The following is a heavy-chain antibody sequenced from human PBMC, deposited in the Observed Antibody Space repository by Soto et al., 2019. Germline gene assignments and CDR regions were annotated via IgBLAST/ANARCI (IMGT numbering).Heavy chain of an antibody. J-gene: IGHJ5*02. CDR3: ARDMFIYDSRTYHNPVNWFDP. D-gene: IGHD3-10*01. Sequence: WTWLRQPPGKGLEWIGYNSYSGSATYNPSLQSRVTISVDTSKRHFSLTLNSVTAADTAVYYCARDMFIYDSRTYHNPVNWFDPWGQGILVTVSS. CDR2: NSYSGSA. V-gene: IGHV4-61*03.